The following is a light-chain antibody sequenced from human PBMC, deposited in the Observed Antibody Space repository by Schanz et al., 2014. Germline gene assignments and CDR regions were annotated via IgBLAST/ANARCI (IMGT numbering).Light chain of an antibody. V-gene: IGLV2-14*02. J-gene: IGLJ2*01. CDR3: SSYTSTSTLI. Sequence: QSALTQPASVSGSPGQSITISCTGTSSDVGGYNLVSWYQQYPGKAPKLMIYEVNNRPSGVSNRFSGSKSGNTASLTISGLQAEDEADYYCSSYTSTSTLIFGGGTKLTVL. CDR2: EVN. CDR1: SSDVGGYNL.